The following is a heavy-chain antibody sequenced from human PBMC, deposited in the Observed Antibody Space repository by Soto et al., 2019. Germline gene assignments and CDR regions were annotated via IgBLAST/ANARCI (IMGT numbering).Heavy chain of an antibody. Sequence: QVQLVQSGAEVKKPGASVKVSCKASGYTFTSYYMHWVRQAPGQGLEWMGIINPSGGSTSYAQKFQGRVTMTRDTSTSTVYMELSSLRSEDTAVYYCARAGTYCSSTSCYPQDYYYGMDVWGQGTTVTVSS. CDR2: INPSGGST. V-gene: IGHV1-46*01. J-gene: IGHJ6*02. CDR3: ARAGTYCSSTSCYPQDYYYGMDV. CDR1: GYTFTSYY. D-gene: IGHD2-2*01.